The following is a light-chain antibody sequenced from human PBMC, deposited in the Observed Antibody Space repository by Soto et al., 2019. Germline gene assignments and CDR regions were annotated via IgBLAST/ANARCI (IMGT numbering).Light chain of an antibody. CDR2: DVS. CDR3: QQYKDYVWT. Sequence: IQMTQSPSTLSASVGDRVTITCRASQSLSNWLAWYQQKPGKAPKLLISDVSSLERGVPSRFSGSGSATEFTLTISGLQSDDFATYYCQQYKDYVWTFGQGTKVDIK. V-gene: IGKV1-5*01. CDR1: QSLSNW. J-gene: IGKJ1*01.